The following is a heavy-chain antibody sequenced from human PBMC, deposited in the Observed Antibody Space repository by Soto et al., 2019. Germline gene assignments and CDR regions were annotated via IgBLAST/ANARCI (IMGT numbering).Heavy chain of an antibody. Sequence: SETLSLTCAVYGGSFSGYYWSWIRQPPGKGLEWIGEINHSGSTNYNPSLKCRVTISVDTSKNQFSLKLSSVTAADTAVYYCARNNWNDGRSDYYYGMDVWGQGTTVTVSS. CDR2: INHSGST. V-gene: IGHV4-34*01. J-gene: IGHJ6*02. D-gene: IGHD1-1*01. CDR1: GGSFSGYY. CDR3: ARNNWNDGRSDYYYGMDV.